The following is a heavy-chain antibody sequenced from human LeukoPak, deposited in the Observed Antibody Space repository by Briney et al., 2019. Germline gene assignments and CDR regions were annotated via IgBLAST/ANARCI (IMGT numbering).Heavy chain of an antibody. J-gene: IGHJ4*02. CDR1: GGSISSYY. CDR2: IYYSGST. V-gene: IGHV4-59*01. Sequence: SETLSLTCTVSGGSISSYYWSWIRQPPGKGLEWIGYIYYSGSTNYNPSLKSRVTISVDTSKNQFSLKLSSVTAADTAVYYCARNGDRVFDYWGQGTLVTVSS. D-gene: IGHD7-27*01. CDR3: ARNGDRVFDY.